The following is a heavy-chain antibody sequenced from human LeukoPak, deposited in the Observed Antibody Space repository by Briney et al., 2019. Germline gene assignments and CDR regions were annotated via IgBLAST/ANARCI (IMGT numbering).Heavy chain of an antibody. V-gene: IGHV4-34*01. Sequence: SETLSLTCAVYGGSFSGYYWSWIRQPPGKGLEWIGEINHSGSTNYNASLKSRVTISVDTSKNQFSLKLSSVTAADTAVYYCARVGPANDAFDIWGQGTMVTVSS. CDR2: INHSGST. CDR1: GGSFSGYY. J-gene: IGHJ3*02. D-gene: IGHD2-15*01. CDR3: ARVGPANDAFDI.